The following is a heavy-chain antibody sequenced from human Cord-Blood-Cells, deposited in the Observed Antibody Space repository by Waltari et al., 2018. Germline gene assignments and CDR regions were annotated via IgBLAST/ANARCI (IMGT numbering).Heavy chain of an antibody. CDR2: SNPNSGVT. D-gene: IGHD6-6*01. J-gene: IGHJ4*02. CDR3: ARAEYSSSSSYFDY. CDR1: GYTFTVYS. Sequence: QVQLAQPGAVVKTPGASVKVSCNASGYTFTVYSMPWVRHAPGQGLEWMGWSNPNSGVTNYAQKFQGWVTMTRDTSISTAYMELSRLGSDDTAVYYCARAEYSSSSSYFDYWGQGTLVTVSA. V-gene: IGHV1-2*04.